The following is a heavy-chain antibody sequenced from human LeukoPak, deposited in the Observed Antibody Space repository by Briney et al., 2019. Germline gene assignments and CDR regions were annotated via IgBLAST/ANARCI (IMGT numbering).Heavy chain of an antibody. Sequence: SETLSLTCTVSGGSISSYYWSWIRQPPGKGLEWIGYIYYSGSTNYNPSLKSRVTISVDTSKNQFSLKLSSVTAADTAVYYCARVDIAIVSSTKFDYWGQGTLVTVSS. CDR1: GGSISSYY. CDR3: ARVDIAIVSSTKFDY. V-gene: IGHV4-59*12. D-gene: IGHD2/OR15-2a*01. J-gene: IGHJ4*02. CDR2: IYYSGST.